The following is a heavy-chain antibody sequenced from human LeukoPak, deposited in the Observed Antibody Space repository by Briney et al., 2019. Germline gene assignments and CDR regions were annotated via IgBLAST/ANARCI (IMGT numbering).Heavy chain of an antibody. CDR3: ARDSGYDLS. CDR1: GGSISSGSYY. Sequence: SQTLSLTCTVSGGSISSGSYYWSWIRQPAGKGLEWIGRIYTSGSTNYNPSLKSRVTISVDTSKNQLSLKVRSVTAADTAVYYCARDSGYDLSWGQGTLVTVSS. J-gene: IGHJ4*02. CDR2: IYTSGST. V-gene: IGHV4-61*02. D-gene: IGHD5-12*01.